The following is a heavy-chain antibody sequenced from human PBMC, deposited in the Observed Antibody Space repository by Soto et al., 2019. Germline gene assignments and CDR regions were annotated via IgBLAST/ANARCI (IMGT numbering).Heavy chain of an antibody. CDR1: GGSISSYY. D-gene: IGHD1-26*01. CDR3: ARIIVGVSSSYYFDY. J-gene: IGHJ4*02. Sequence: SLTCTVSGGSISSYYWSWIRQPPGKGLEWIGYISYSGSANYNPSLKSRVTISVDTSKNQFSLKLSSVTAAETAVYHCARIIVGVSSSYYFDYWGQGTLVTSPQ. CDR2: ISYSGSA. V-gene: IGHV4-59*01.